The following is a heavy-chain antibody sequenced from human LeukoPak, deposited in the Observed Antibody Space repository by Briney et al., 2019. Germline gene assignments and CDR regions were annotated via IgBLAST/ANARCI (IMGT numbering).Heavy chain of an antibody. Sequence: RGSLRLSCAASGFTFRTYWMSWVRQAPGKGLGWVASINQGGSETYYVESVKGRFTISRDNAMNSFFLQMNSLRAEDTAVYYCARLIGDRTIYDYWGQGTLVPVSS. J-gene: IGHJ4*02. D-gene: IGHD6-6*01. V-gene: IGHV3-7*01. CDR1: GFTFRTYW. CDR3: ARLIGDRTIYDY. CDR2: INQGGSET.